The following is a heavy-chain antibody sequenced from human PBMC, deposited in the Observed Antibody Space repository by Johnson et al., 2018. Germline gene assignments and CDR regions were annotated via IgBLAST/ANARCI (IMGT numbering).Heavy chain of an antibody. CDR1: DASVHDYY. D-gene: IGHD3-3*01. V-gene: IGHV4-59*02. Sequence: QVQLVQSGPGLVKPSETLSLTCTVSDASVHDYYWRWFRQPPGKGLEWIGYAHYRGSTRYNPSLKGSIPISNDTSKNQISLKLNSVTAADTAAYYWATLERYPHGVYMGVWGKGTTVTVSS. J-gene: IGHJ6*03. CDR2: AHYRGST. CDR3: ATLERYPHGVYMGV.